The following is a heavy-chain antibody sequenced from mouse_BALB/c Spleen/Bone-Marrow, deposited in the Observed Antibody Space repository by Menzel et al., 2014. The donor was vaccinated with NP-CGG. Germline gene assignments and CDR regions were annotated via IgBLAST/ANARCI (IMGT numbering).Heavy chain of an antibody. D-gene: IGHD1-1*01. J-gene: IGHJ4*01. CDR1: GFNIKDTY. V-gene: IGHV14-3*02. CDR2: IDPANGNT. CDR3: ARYRYYGSSYAMDY. Sequence: EVQLVESGAELVKPGASVKLSCTASGFNIKDTYMHWVQQRPEQGLEWIGRIDPANGNTKYDPKFQGKATITADTSSNTAYPHLSSLTSEDTAVYYCARYRYYGSSYAMDYWGQGTSVTVSS.